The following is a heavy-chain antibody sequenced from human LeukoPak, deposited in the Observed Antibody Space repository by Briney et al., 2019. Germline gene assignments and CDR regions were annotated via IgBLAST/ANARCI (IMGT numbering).Heavy chain of an antibody. CDR3: ARAFGGFITNFDY. D-gene: IGHD3-16*02. V-gene: IGHV1-18*04. CDR2: ISPYNGNT. CDR1: GYTFTGYY. J-gene: IGHJ4*02. Sequence: ASVKVSCKASGYTFTGYYMHWVRQAPGQGLEWMGWISPYNGNTDYAQNLQGRVTMTTDTSTSTAYMELRSLRSDDTAVYYCARAFGGFITNFDYWGQGTLVTVSS.